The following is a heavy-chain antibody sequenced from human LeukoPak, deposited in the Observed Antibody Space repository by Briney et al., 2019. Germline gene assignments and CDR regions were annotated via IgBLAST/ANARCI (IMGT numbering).Heavy chain of an antibody. CDR2: IYSGGST. Sequence: GGSLRLSCAASGFTVSSNYMSWVRQAPGKGLEWVSVIYSGGSTYYADSVKGRFTISRDNSKNTLYLQMNSLRAEDTAVYYCASLKDDYGGKDYWGQGTLVTVSS. CDR1: GFTVSSNY. D-gene: IGHD4-23*01. CDR3: ASLKDDYGGKDY. V-gene: IGHV3-66*01. J-gene: IGHJ4*02.